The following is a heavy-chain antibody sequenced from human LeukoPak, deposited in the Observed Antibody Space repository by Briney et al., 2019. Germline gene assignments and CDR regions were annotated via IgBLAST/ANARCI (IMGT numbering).Heavy chain of an antibody. CDR1: GYTFTSYG. D-gene: IGHD6-19*01. CDR2: ISAYNGNT. CDR3: ARDDILKPVAGTLGDY. Sequence: GASVKVSCKASGYTFTSYGISWVRQAPGQGLEWMGWISAYNGNTNYAQKLQGRVTMTTDTSTSTAYMELRSLRSDDTAVYYCARDDILKPVAGTLGDYWGQGTLVTVSS. J-gene: IGHJ4*02. V-gene: IGHV1-18*01.